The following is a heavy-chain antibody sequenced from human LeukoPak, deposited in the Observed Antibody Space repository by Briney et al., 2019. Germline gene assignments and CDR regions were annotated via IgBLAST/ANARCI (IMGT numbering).Heavy chain of an antibody. CDR2: IYTSGST. V-gene: IGHV4-61*02. D-gene: IGHD6-6*01. J-gene: IGHJ4*02. CDR1: GNSISSGDNY. Sequence: PSETLSLTCTVSGNSISSGDNYWSWIRQPAGKGLEWIGRIYTSGSTNYNPSLKSRVTMSLDTSKNQFSLKLSSVTAADTAVYYCARFSSIAAAFDYWGQGTLVTVSS. CDR3: ARFSSIAAAFDY.